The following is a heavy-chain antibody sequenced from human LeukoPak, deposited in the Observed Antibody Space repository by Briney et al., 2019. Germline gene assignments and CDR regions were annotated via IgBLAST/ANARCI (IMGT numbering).Heavy chain of an antibody. CDR1: GFTVSNAW. D-gene: IGHD3-22*01. CDR3: TTDPNTMIVVAIFL. Sequence: KSGGPLRPSSAASGFTVSNAWMSWLRPAPGKGLEWVGRIKSKTDGGTTDYAAPVKGRFTISRDDSKNTLYLQMNSLKTEDTAVYYRTTDPNTMIVVAIFLWGQGTMVTVSS. J-gene: IGHJ3*01. V-gene: IGHV3-15*01. CDR2: IKSKTDGGTT.